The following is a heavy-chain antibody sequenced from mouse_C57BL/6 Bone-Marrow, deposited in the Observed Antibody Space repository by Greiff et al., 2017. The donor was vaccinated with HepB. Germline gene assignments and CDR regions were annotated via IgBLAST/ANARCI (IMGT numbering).Heavy chain of an antibody. D-gene: IGHD1-1*01. V-gene: IGHV14-3*01. CDR3: ATFITTVVALDY. Sequence: EVQLQQSVAELVRPGASVKLSCTASGFNIKNTYKHWVKQRPEQGLEWIGRIDPANGNTKYAPKFQGKATITADTSSNTAYLQLSSLTSEDTAIYYCATFITTVVALDYWGQGTTLTVSS. CDR1: GFNIKNTY. J-gene: IGHJ2*01. CDR2: IDPANGNT.